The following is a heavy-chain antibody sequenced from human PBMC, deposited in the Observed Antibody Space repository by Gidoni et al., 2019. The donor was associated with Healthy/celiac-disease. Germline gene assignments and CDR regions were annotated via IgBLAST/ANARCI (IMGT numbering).Heavy chain of an antibody. CDR3: ARDGYYGSGSYYCDY. Sequence: EVQRVESVGGLVKPGGSLGLSCPSSGFPFSRYSMNWVRQAPGKGLEWVLSISSSRSYIYYADSVKRRFTISRDNAKNSLYLQMNSLRAEDTAVYYCARDGYYGSGSYYCDYWGQGTLVTVSS. D-gene: IGHD3-10*01. CDR2: ISSSRSYI. J-gene: IGHJ4*02. V-gene: IGHV3-21*01. CDR1: GFPFSRYS.